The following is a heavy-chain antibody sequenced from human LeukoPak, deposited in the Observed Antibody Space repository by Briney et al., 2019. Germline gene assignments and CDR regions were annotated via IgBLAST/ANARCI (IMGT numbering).Heavy chain of an antibody. D-gene: IGHD3-22*01. CDR3: ARATYYDSSGYWGFYFDY. V-gene: IGHV3-7*01. J-gene: IGHJ4*02. CDR2: IIQQGSEN. CDR1: GFTFSNYW. Sequence: VGSLRLSCAASGFTFSNYWMSWVRQAPGKGLEWVANIIQQGSENYYVDSVRGRFTISRDNAQNSVFLQMNSLRAEDTAVYYCARATYYDSSGYWGFYFDYWGQGTLVTVSS.